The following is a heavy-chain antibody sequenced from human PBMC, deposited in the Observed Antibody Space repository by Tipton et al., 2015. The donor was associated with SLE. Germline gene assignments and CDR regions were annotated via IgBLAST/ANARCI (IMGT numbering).Heavy chain of an antibody. D-gene: IGHD3-3*01. V-gene: IGHV4-34*01. CDR2: INHSGST. J-gene: IGHJ3*02. CDR3: ARESVVTTIFGVVIQGNAFDI. Sequence: TLSLTCAVYGGSFSGYYWSWIRQPPGKGLEWIGEINHSGSTNYNPSLKSRVTISVDTSKNQFSLKLSSVTAADTAVYYCARESVVTTIFGVVIQGNAFDIGGQGTMVTVSS. CDR1: GGSFSGYY.